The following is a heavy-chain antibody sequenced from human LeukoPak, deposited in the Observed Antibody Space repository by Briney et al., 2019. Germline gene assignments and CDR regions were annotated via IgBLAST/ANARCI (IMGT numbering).Heavy chain of an antibody. CDR1: GFTFSSYG. Sequence: GRSLRLSCAASGFTFSSYGMHWVRQAPGKGLEWVAVIWYDGSNKYYADSVKGRFTISRDNSKNTLYLQMNSLRAEDTAVHYCASLDGYNNDAFDIWGQGTMVTVSS. CDR2: IWYDGSNK. J-gene: IGHJ3*02. V-gene: IGHV3-33*01. CDR3: ASLDGYNNDAFDI. D-gene: IGHD5-24*01.